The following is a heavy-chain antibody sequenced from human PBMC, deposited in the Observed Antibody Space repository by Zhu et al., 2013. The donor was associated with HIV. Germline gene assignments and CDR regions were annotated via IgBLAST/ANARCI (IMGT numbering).Heavy chain of an antibody. D-gene: IGHD4-17*01. Sequence: QVQLVQSGAEVKKPGSSVKVSCKASGGNFRRHGISWVRQAPGQGLEWMAEIIPIFGITKYTQKFQGRVTITAAESTSTAYMELRGLRSEDTAVYYCARNLATVTHRDGYYFDYWGQGTLVTVSS. CDR2: IIPIFGIT. CDR3: ARNLATVTHRDGYYFDY. CDR1: GGNFRRHG. J-gene: IGHJ4*02. V-gene: IGHV1-69*01.